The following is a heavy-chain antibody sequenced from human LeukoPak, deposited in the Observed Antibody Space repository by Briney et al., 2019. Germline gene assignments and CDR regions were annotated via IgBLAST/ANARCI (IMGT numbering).Heavy chain of an antibody. J-gene: IGHJ4*02. CDR1: GFTFSNYE. V-gene: IGHV3-48*03. CDR3: ARPYCSSTSCYGFLEY. CDR2: ISSSGSPI. Sequence: PGGSLRLSCAASGFTFSNYEMNWVRQAPGKGLEWVSYISSSGSPIYYAGSVKGRFTISRDNAKNSLYLQMNSLRAEDTAVYYCARPYCSSTSCYGFLEYWGQGTLVTVSS. D-gene: IGHD2-2*01.